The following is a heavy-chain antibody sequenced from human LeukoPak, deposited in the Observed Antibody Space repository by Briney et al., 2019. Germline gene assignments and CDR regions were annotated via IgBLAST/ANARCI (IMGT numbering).Heavy chain of an antibody. Sequence: GGSLRLSCAVSGFILSNHAVSWVRQAPGKGLEWVSGTSGSGGSTYYVDSVKGRFTISRDNSKNTLYLQMNGLRAEDTAVYYCAKDLEYCGGDCYSSSEAFDVWGQGTMVTVSS. CDR3: AKDLEYCGGDCYSSSEAFDV. CDR2: TSGSGGST. V-gene: IGHV3-23*01. D-gene: IGHD2-21*02. J-gene: IGHJ3*01. CDR1: GFILSNHA.